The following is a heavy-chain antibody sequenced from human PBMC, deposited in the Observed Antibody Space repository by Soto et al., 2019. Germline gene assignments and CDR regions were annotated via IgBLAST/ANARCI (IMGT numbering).Heavy chain of an antibody. D-gene: IGHD1-26*01. CDR2: LGAARDP. J-gene: IGHJ6*02. Sequence: EVQLVESGGGSVQPGESLRLSCAACGFSFRHYDMQWVRQRRGKALEWVSALGAARDPYYVGSVKGRFSVSRDNAQNSLFLQMNNLRVDDTAVYFCARAYLGRLPRRADYYYAMDVWGRGTTVTVSS. V-gene: IGHV3-13*05. CDR1: GFSFRHYD. CDR3: ARAYLGRLPRRADYYYAMDV.